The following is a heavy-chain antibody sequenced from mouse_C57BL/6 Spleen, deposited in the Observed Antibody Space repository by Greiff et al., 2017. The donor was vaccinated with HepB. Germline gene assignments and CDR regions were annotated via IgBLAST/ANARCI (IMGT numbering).Heavy chain of an antibody. CDR2: IWTGGGT. CDR3: ARKGDYDGYWYFDV. CDR1: GFSLTSYA. D-gene: IGHD2-4*01. J-gene: IGHJ1*03. V-gene: IGHV2-9-1*01. Sequence: VKVVESGPGLVAPSQSLSITCTVSGFSLTSYAISWVRQPPGKGLEWLGVIWTGGGTNYNSALKSRLSISKDNSKSQVFLKMNSLQTDDTARYYCARKGDYDGYWYFDVWGTGTTVTVSS.